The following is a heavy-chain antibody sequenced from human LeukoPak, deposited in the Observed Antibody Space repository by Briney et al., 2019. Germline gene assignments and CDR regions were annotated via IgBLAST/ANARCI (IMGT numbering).Heavy chain of an antibody. V-gene: IGHV1-18*01. J-gene: IGHJ5*02. CDR1: GYTFTSYG. D-gene: IGHD6-13*01. CDR2: ISAYNGNT. CDR3: ARVVRAAAGNNWFDP. Sequence: GASVKVSCKASGYTFTSYGISWVRQAPGQGLEWMGWISAYNGNTNYAQKLQGRVTMTTDTSTSTAYMELRSLTSDDTAVYYCARVVRAAAGNNWFDPWGQGTLVTVSP.